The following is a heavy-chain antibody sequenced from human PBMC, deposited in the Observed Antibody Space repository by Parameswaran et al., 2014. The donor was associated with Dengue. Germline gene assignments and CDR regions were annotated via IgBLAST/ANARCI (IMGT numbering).Heavy chain of an antibody. CDR2: ISGRGDKT. D-gene: IGHD1-26*01. V-gene: IGHV3-23*01. CDR3: AKPKWELITSNDGFDI. J-gene: IGHJ3*02. Sequence: VRQMPGKGLEWVSGISGRGDKTYYEDSVKGRFTISRDNSKNTLYLQMSSLSAEDTAVYYCAKPKWELITSNDGFDIWGQGTMVTVSS.